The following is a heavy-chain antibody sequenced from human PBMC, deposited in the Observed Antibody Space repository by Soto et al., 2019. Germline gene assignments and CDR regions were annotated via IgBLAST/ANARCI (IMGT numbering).Heavy chain of an antibody. CDR2: IRSKANSYAT. CDR3: TGTYRPYYYYGMDV. D-gene: IGHD5-18*01. J-gene: IGHJ6*02. Sequence: EVQLVESGGGLVQPGGSLKLSCAASGFTFSGSAMHWVRQASGKGLEWVGRIRSKANSYATAYAASVKGRFTISRDDSKNTAYLQMNSLKTEDTAVYYCTGTYRPYYYYGMDVWGQGTTVTVSS. CDR1: GFTFSGSA. V-gene: IGHV3-73*01.